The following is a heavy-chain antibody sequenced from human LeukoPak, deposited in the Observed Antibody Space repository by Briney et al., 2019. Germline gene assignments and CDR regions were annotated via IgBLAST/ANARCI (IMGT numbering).Heavy chain of an antibody. CDR3: ARDAGYCSGGSCYSLNNWFDP. CDR1: GGSISSSSYY. V-gene: IGHV4-39*07. D-gene: IGHD2-15*01. J-gene: IGHJ5*02. CDR2: IYYSGST. Sequence: SETLSLTCTVSGGSISSSSYYWGWIRQPPGKGLEWIGSIYYSGSTYYNPSLKSRVTISVDTSKNQFSLKLSSVTAADTAVYYCARDAGYCSGGSCYSLNNWFDPWGQGTLVTVSS.